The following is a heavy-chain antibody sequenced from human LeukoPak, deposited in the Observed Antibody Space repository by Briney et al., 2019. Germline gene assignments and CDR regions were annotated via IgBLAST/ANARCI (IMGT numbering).Heavy chain of an antibody. CDR1: GESFNGYY. J-gene: IGHJ4*02. Sequence: PSETLSLTCAVYGESFNGYYWTWIRQPPGKGLEWIGEINHSGSTNYNPSLKSRVTISVDTSKNQFSLKLSSVTAADTAVYYCARATGSGSYEAYFDYWGQGTLVTVSS. CDR2: INHSGST. V-gene: IGHV4-34*01. CDR3: ARATGSGSYEAYFDY. D-gene: IGHD1-26*01.